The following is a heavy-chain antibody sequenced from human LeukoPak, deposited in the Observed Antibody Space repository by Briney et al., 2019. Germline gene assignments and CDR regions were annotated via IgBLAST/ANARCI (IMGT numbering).Heavy chain of an antibody. CDR1: GCTFSGYG. CDR2: ITGNNGNT. D-gene: IGHD1-26*01. J-gene: IGHJ4*02. Sequence: GASVKVSCKTSGCTFSGYGISWVRQAPGQGLEWMGWITGNNGNTNYAPSLQGRVTMTTDTSTNTVYMELTSLKSDDTAVYYCARDQRNSGSYRFEYWGQGTPVTVSS. V-gene: IGHV1-18*01. CDR3: ARDQRNSGSYRFEY.